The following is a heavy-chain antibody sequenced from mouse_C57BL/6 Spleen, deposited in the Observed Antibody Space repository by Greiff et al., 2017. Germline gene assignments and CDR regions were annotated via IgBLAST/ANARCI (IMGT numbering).Heavy chain of an antibody. V-gene: IGHV1-15*01. CDR3: TREGSSSVAY. J-gene: IGHJ3*01. CDR2: IDPETGGT. D-gene: IGHD1-1*01. Sequence: QVQLQQSGAELVRPGASVTLSCKASGYTFTDYEMHWVKQTPVHGLEWIGAIDPETGGTAYNQKFKGKAILTADKSSSTAYMELRSLTSEDSAVYYCTREGSSSVAYWGQGTLVTVSA. CDR1: GYTFTDYE.